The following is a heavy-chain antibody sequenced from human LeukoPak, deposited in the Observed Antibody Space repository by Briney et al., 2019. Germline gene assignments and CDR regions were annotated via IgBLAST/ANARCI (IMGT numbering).Heavy chain of an antibody. CDR3: ARDGYYYDSSNFDY. V-gene: IGHV3-21*01. Sequence: GGSLRLSCVSSEFTLSRYSMNWVRQAPGKGLEWVSSLISCSTYIYYADSVKGRFTISRDNAKNSLYLQMNSLRAEDTAVYYCARDGYYYDSSNFDYWGQGTLVTVSS. J-gene: IGHJ4*02. CDR1: EFTLSRYS. D-gene: IGHD3-22*01. CDR2: LISCSTYI.